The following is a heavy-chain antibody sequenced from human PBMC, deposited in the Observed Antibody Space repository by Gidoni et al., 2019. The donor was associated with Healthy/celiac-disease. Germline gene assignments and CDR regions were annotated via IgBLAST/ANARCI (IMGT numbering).Heavy chain of an antibody. Sequence: EVQLVESGGGLVPPGGSLRRSCAASEFTFSSYDMHWVRQATGKGRERVSAIGTAGDTYYPGSVKGRFTISRENAKNSLYLQMNSLRAGDTAVYYCARGRILEDYFNYWGQGTLVTVSS. CDR2: IGTAGDT. J-gene: IGHJ4*02. CDR3: ARGRILEDYFNY. CDR1: EFTFSSYD. D-gene: IGHD3-3*01. V-gene: IGHV3-13*01.